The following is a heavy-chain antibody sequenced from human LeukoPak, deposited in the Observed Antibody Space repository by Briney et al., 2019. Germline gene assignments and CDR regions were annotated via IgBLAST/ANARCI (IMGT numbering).Heavy chain of an antibody. D-gene: IGHD1-1*01. V-gene: IGHV3-7*01. CDR1: GFSFSSNW. J-gene: IGHJ5*02. CDR2: IKRDGSQK. CDR3: ARLGLEVGGPNWFDP. Sequence: GGSLRLSCAAPGFSFSSNWMGWVRQAPGKGLEWVAHIKRDGSQKYYLDSVKGRFTSSRDNAKNSLYLQMNSLRVEDTAVYYCARLGLEVGGPNWFDPWGQGTLVTVSS.